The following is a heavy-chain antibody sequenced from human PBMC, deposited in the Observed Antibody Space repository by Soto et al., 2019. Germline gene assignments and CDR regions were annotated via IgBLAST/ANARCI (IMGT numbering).Heavy chain of an antibody. J-gene: IGHJ3*02. D-gene: IGHD6-19*01. Sequence: QLVESGGGVVQPGTSLRLSCVASGFTLSSYGMHWVRQAPGKGLEWVAAISYDGDDQYYGDSVRGRFTISRDNSKSTVYLQLNSLRAEDSGVYYCAKDRGHIAVAAITEGGDFHIWGQGTMVAVSS. V-gene: IGHV3-30*18. CDR1: GFTLSSYG. CDR2: ISYDGDDQ. CDR3: AKDRGHIAVAAITEGGDFHI.